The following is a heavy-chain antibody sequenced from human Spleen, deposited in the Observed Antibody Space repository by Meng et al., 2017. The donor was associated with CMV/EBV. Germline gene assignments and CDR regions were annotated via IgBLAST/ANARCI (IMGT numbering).Heavy chain of an antibody. CDR3: ARDAIPVGGEDY. J-gene: IGHJ4*02. CDR2: VTNDGRAT. V-gene: IGHV3-74*01. CDR1: GFTFSRFS. D-gene: IGHD3-16*01. Sequence: GGSLRLSCAASGFTFSRFSMNWVRQAPGKGLMWVSRVTNDGRATYADSVKGRFTISRDDATSTLYLQMTSLRAEDTAVYYCARDAIPVGGEDYWGQGTLVTVSS.